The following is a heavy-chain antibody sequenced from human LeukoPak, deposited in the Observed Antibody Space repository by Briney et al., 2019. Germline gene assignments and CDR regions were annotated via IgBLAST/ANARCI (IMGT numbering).Heavy chain of an antibody. CDR2: INSDGSST. CDR3: ARAVYGFDAFDI. D-gene: IGHD4-17*01. CDR1: GFTFSSYW. V-gene: IGHV3-74*01. J-gene: IGHJ3*02. Sequence: EPGGSLRLSCAASGFTFSSYWMHWVRQAPGKGLVWVSRINSDGSSTSYADSVKGRFTIPRDNAKNTLYLQMNSLRAEDTAVYYCARAVYGFDAFDIWGQGTMVTVSS.